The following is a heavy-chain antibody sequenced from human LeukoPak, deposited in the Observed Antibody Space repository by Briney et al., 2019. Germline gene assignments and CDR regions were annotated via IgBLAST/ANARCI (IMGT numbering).Heavy chain of an antibody. CDR1: GYSISSGYY. Sequence: PSETLSLTCAVSGYSISSGYYWGWIRQPPGKGLEWIGSIYHSGSTYYNPSLKSRVTISVDTSKNQFSLKLSSVTAADTAVSYCARDYIGGCSSTSCRDPYFDYWGQGTLVTVSS. D-gene: IGHD2-2*01. J-gene: IGHJ4*02. CDR2: IYHSGST. CDR3: ARDYIGGCSSTSCRDPYFDY. V-gene: IGHV4-38-2*02.